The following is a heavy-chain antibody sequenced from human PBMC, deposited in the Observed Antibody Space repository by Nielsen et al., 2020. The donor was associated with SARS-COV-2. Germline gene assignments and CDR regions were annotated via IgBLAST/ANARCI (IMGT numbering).Heavy chain of an antibody. D-gene: IGHD3-22*01. CDR2: INSDGSST. V-gene: IGHV3-74*01. CDR3: ARGSLGGSGYPYYYYGMDV. J-gene: IGHJ6*02. Sequence: GESLKISCAASGFTFSSYWMHWVRQAPGKGLVWVSRINSDGSSTSYADSVKGRFTISRDNAKNTLYLQMNSLRAEDTAVYYCARGSLGGSGYPYYYYGMDVWGQGTTVTVSS. CDR1: GFTFSSYW.